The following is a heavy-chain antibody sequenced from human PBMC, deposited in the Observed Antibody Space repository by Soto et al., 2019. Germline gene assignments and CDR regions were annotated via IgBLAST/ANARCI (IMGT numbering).Heavy chain of an antibody. V-gene: IGHV4-59*08. Sequence: SETLSLTCTVSGGSISSYYWSWIRQPPGKGLEWIGYIYYSGSTNYNPSLKSRVTISVDTSKNQFSLKLSSVTAADTAVYYCARQNLYGDYIIDPWGQGTLVTVSS. J-gene: IGHJ5*02. CDR3: ARQNLYGDYIIDP. CDR1: GGSISSYY. CDR2: IYYSGST. D-gene: IGHD4-17*01.